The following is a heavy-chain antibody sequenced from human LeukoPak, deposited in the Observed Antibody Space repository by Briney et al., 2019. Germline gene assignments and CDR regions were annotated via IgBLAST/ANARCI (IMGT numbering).Heavy chain of an antibody. CDR3: ARDRFVVVVAATSLWYYGMDV. CDR1: GFTFSSYA. V-gene: IGHV3-30*04. J-gene: IGHJ6*04. D-gene: IGHD2-15*01. CDR2: ILYDGSIK. Sequence: GGSLRLSCAASGFTFSSYAMHWVRQAPGKGLEWVAVILYDGSIKYHADSVKGRFTISRDNSKNTLYLQMNSLRAEDTAVYYCARDRFVVVVAATSLWYYGMDVWGKGTTVTVSS.